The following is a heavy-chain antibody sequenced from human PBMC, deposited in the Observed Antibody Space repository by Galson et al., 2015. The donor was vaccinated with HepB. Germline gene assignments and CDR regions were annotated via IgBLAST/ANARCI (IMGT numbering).Heavy chain of an antibody. J-gene: IGHJ4*02. CDR1: GFAFSSRSYS. V-gene: IGHV3-21*01. CDR2: FNSGDNYI. CDR3: ARAVEYEWNDENYFDY. D-gene: IGHD1-20*01. Sequence: SLRLSCAASGFAFSSRSYSMNWVRQAPGKGLEWVSSFNSGDNYIYYADSAKGRFTISADNAKNSLYLQMNSLRAEDTAVYYCARAVEYEWNDENYFDYWGQGALVTVSS.